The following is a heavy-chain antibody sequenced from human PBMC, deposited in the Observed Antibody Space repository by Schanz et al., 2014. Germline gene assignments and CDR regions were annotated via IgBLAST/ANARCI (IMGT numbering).Heavy chain of an antibody. J-gene: IGHJ4*02. CDR1: RSTFSSYT. CDR2: IIPVLAIA. V-gene: IGHV1-69*02. Sequence: QVQLVQSGAEVKKPGSSVKVSCKASRSTFSSYTISWVRQARGQGLEWMGRIIPVLAIADYAQKFQGRVTITADRSTFTAYMDVSSLRSEDTAVYYCASSGAGYSSSWDFDYWGQGTLVTVSS. CDR3: ASSGAGYSSSWDFDY. D-gene: IGHD6-13*01.